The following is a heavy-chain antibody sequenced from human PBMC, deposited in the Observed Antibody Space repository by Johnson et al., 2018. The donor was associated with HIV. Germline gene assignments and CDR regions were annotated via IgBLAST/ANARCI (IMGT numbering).Heavy chain of an antibody. D-gene: IGHD3-10*01. J-gene: IGHJ3*02. CDR1: TFTFSGYN. CDR3: ASEVRGVLDI. CDR2: ISSSGYST. Sequence: QVQLVESGGGLVRPGGSLRLSCVASTFTFSGYNMAWIRQAPGKGLECLSYISSSGYSTYYTDSVKGRFTISRDNAKTSLFLRMNSLRAEDSAVYYCASEVRGVLDIWGQGTMVTVSS. V-gene: IGHV3-11*04.